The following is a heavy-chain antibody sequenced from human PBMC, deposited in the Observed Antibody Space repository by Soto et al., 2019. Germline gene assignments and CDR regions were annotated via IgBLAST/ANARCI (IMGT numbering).Heavy chain of an antibody. Sequence: SVKVSCKAFGGTFSSYAISWVRQAAGQGLAWMGGIIPIFGTANYAQKLQDRATRTADESTRTAHMELSSLRSEATAVYYCARGAAGTSRVYDYGMDAWGQGPTVTVSS. V-gene: IGHV1-69*13. CDR1: GGTFSSYA. D-gene: IGHD6-13*01. J-gene: IGHJ6*02. CDR2: IIPIFGTA. CDR3: ARGAAGTSRVYDYGMDA.